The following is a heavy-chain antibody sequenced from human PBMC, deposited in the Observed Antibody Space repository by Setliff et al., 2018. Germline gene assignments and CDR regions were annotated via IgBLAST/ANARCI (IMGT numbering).Heavy chain of an antibody. CDR3: ATESLLRYFDLVGNPYAFDI. CDR1: GYTLTELS. V-gene: IGHV1-24*01. D-gene: IGHD3-9*01. Sequence: ASVKVSCKVSGYTLTELSRHWVRQAPGKGLEWMGGFDPEDGETIYAQKFQGRVTMTEDTSTDTAYMELSSLRSEDTAVYYCATESLLRYFDLVGNPYAFDIWGQGTMVT. J-gene: IGHJ3*02. CDR2: FDPEDGET.